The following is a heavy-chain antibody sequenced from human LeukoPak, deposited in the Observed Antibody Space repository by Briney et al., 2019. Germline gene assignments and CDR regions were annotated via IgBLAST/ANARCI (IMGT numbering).Heavy chain of an antibody. D-gene: IGHD1-26*01. CDR1: GGTFSSYA. V-gene: IGHV1-69*04. CDR3: ARDPRDSGY. CDR2: IIPILGIA. J-gene: IGHJ4*02. Sequence: SVKVSCKASGGTFSSYAISWVRQAPGQWLEWMGRIIPILGIANYAQKFQGRVTITADKSTSTAYMELSSLRSEDTAVYYCARDPRDSGYWGQGTLVTVSS.